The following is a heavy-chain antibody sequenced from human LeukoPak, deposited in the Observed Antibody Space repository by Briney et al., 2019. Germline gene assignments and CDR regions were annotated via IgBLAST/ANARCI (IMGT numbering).Heavy chain of an antibody. CDR3: AMGVGAPEDLAVAADFDY. D-gene: IGHD6-19*01. Sequence: SVKVSCKASGGTFSSYVINWVRQAPGQGLEWMGGIIPIFGTANYAQKFQSRVTITADKSTSTAYMELSSLGSEDTAVYYCAMGVGAPEDLAVAADFDYWGQGTLVTVAS. J-gene: IGHJ4*02. V-gene: IGHV1-69*06. CDR1: GGTFSSYV. CDR2: IIPIFGTA.